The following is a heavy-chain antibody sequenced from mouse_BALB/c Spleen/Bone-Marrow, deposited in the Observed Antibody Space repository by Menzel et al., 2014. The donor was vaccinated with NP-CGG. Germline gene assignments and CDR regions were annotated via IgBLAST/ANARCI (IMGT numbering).Heavy chain of an antibody. CDR3: ARPKGFALDY. J-gene: IGHJ2*01. Sequence: QVQLQQSGAELASPGASVKMSCKASGYTFTDYTIQWVKQRPGQGLEWIGYVNPRSGYANYNQKFKDKATLTADKSSSTAFMQMSSLTSEDSAVYYCARPKGFALDYWGQGTAPTVSS. CDR2: VNPRSGYA. CDR1: GYTFTDYT. V-gene: IGHV1-4*01.